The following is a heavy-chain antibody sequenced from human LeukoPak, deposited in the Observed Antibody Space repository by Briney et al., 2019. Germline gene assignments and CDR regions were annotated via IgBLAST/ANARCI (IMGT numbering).Heavy chain of an antibody. CDR2: FDPEDGET. D-gene: IGHD5-12*01. J-gene: IGHJ4*02. CDR3: ATARGYSGYDLSGTFDY. V-gene: IGHV1-24*01. Sequence: AASVKVSCKVSGYTLTELSMHWVRQAPGKGLEWMGGFDPEDGETIYAQKFQGRVTMTEDTSTDTAYMELSSPRSEDTAVYYCATARGYSGYDLSGTFDYWGQGTLVTVSS. CDR1: GYTLTELS.